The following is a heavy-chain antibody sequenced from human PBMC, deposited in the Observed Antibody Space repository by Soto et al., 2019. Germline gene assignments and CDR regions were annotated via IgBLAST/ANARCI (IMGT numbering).Heavy chain of an antibody. CDR2: INAGNGNT. V-gene: IGHV1-3*01. J-gene: IGHJ4*02. Sequence: QVQLVQSGAEVKKPGASVKVSCKASGYTFTSYAMHWVRQAPGQRLEWMGWINAGNGNTKYSQKFQVRVTITRDTSASTAYMARSSLRSDDTAVYYCARDLGGLPDYWGQGPLVTVAA. CDR1: GYTFTSYA. CDR3: ARDLGGLPDY.